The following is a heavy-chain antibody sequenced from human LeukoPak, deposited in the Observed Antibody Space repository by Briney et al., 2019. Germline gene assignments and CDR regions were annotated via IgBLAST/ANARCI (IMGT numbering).Heavy chain of an antibody. D-gene: IGHD3-9*01. Sequence: PGRSLRLSCAASGFSFSSYAIHWVRQAPGKGLGWVADISYDGSNKYYADSVKGRFTNSSDYSKNTLYLQMNSLRAEDTAVYYCARTIDGDYDILTGYPDYWGQGTLVTVSS. CDR2: ISYDGSNK. CDR3: ARTIDGDYDILTGYPDY. CDR1: GFSFSSYA. J-gene: IGHJ4*02. V-gene: IGHV3-30*04.